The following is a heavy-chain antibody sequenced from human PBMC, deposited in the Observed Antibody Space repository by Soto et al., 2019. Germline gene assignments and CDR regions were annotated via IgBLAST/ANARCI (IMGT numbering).Heavy chain of an antibody. CDR1: GYTFTSYG. Sequence: QVQLVQPGAEVKKPGASVKVSCKASGYTFTSYGITWLRQAPGQGLEGMGWISAYNGHTNYAQKLQGRVTMTTDSPTSPAYMELRSLRSDDTAVYYCARALADDFWSGYPGDYWGQGTLATVSS. D-gene: IGHD3-3*01. CDR3: ARALADDFWSGYPGDY. J-gene: IGHJ4*02. CDR2: ISAYNGHT. V-gene: IGHV1-18*01.